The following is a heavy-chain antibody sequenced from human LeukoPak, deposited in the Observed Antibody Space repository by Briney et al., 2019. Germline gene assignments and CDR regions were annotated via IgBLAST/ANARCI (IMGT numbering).Heavy chain of an antibody. CDR2: ICYSGST. Sequence: NPSETLSLTCTVSGGSISSSSYYWGWIRQPPGKGLEWIGSICYSGSTYYNPSLKSRVTISVDTSKNQFSLKLSSVTAADTAVYYCARRYCSGGSCYSDNWFDPWGQGTLVTVSS. CDR1: GGSISSSSYY. V-gene: IGHV4-39*01. D-gene: IGHD2-15*01. CDR3: ARRYCSGGSCYSDNWFDP. J-gene: IGHJ5*02.